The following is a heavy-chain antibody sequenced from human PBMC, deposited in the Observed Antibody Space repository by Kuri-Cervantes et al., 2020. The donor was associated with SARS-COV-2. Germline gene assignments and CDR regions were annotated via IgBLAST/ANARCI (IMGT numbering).Heavy chain of an antibody. J-gene: IGHJ4*02. CDR3: ARGRSNWGLRVFDY. CDR1: GGSFSGYY. Sequence: SQTLSLTCAVYGGSFSGYYWSWIRQPPGKGLEWIGEINHSGSTNYNPSLKSRVTISVDTSKNQFSLKLSSVTAADTAVYYCARGRSNWGLRVFDYWGRGTLVTVSS. V-gene: IGHV4-34*01. CDR2: INHSGST. D-gene: IGHD7-27*01.